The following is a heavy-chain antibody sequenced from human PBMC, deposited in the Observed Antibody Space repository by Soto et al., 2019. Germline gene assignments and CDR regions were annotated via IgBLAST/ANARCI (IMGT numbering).Heavy chain of an antibody. V-gene: IGHV4-34*01. D-gene: IGHD1-1*01. Sequence: PSETLSLTCAVYGGSFGGYDWTWIRQPPGTGLEWIGEINHSGSTNYNPSLKSRVTISVDTSKNQFSLKLTSVTAADTAVYYCATANTTGLLHARGHGTLGTVS. CDR1: GGSFGGYD. CDR2: INHSGST. J-gene: IGHJ4*01. CDR3: ATANTTGLLHA.